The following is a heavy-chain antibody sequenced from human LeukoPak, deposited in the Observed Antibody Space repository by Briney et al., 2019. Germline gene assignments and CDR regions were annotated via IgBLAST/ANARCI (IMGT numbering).Heavy chain of an antibody. V-gene: IGHV4-30-4*08. CDR2: IHYSGST. D-gene: IGHD3-22*01. J-gene: IGHJ3*02. CDR1: GGSISSGDYY. CDR3: AREGSRDSSGSSLPDAFDI. Sequence: SETLSLTCTVSGGSISSGDYYWSWIRQPPGKGLEWIGYIHYSGSTYYNPSLKSRVTISVDTSKNQFSLKLSSVTAADTAVYYCAREGSRDSSGSSLPDAFDIWGQGTMVTVSS.